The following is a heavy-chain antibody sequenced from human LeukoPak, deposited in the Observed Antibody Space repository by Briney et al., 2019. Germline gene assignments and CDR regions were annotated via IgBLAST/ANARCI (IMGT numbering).Heavy chain of an antibody. J-gene: IGHJ4*02. Sequence: PSETLSLTCTVSGGSISSYYWSWIRQPPGKGLEWIGYIYYSGSTNYNPSLKSRVTISVDTSKNQFSLKLSSVTAADTAVYCCARGFLPDYWGQGTLVTVSS. CDR3: ARGFLPDY. CDR2: IYYSGST. CDR1: GGSISSYY. V-gene: IGHV4-59*08.